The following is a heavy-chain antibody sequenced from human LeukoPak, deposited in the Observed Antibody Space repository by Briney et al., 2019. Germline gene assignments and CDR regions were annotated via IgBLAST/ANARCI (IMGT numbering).Heavy chain of an antibody. CDR1: GFTFSSYW. Sequence: RASLRLACAASGFTFSSYWMHWVRQPPGKGLGWVSRINSDGRSTSHAASVKGRITISRDNAKNTLYLQMNSLRADDTAVYYCAGGRSGTYYDYWGQGTPVTVSS. CDR3: AGGRSGTYYDY. V-gene: IGHV3-74*01. D-gene: IGHD1-26*01. J-gene: IGHJ4*02. CDR2: INSDGRST.